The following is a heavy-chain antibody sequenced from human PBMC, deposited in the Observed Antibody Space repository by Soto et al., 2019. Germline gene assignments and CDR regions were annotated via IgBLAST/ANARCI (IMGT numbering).Heavy chain of an antibody. CDR3: ARVYSSGWYKVNINYFDY. V-gene: IGHV1-18*04. J-gene: IGHJ4*02. CDR1: GYTFTSYG. Sequence: ASVKVSCKASGYTFTSYGISWVRQAPGQGLEWMGWISAYNGNTNYAQKLQGRVTMTTDTSTSTAYMELRSLRSDDTAVYYCARVYSSGWYKVNINYFDYWGQGTQVTVSS. D-gene: IGHD6-19*01. CDR2: ISAYNGNT.